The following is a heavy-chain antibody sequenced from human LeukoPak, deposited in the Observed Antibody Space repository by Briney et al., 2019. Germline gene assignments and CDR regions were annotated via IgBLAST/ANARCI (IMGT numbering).Heavy chain of an antibody. CDR2: IYYSGST. CDR1: GGSISSSSYY. D-gene: IGHD3-10*01. J-gene: IGHJ4*02. V-gene: IGHV4-39*01. Sequence: SETLFLTCTVSGGSISSSSYYWGWIRQPPGKGLEWIGSIYYSGSTYYNPSLKSRVTTSVDTSKNQFSLKLSSVTAADTAVYYCARPTADYGSGSYYFDYWGQGTLVTVSS. CDR3: ARPTADYGSGSYYFDY.